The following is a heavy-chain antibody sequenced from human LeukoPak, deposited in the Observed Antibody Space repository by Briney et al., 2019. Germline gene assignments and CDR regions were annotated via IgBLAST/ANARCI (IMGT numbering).Heavy chain of an antibody. V-gene: IGHV3-30*18. CDR3: AKDLSHGYLDY. CDR2: ISYDGSNK. Sequence: PGGSLRLSCAASGFTFSSYGMHWVRQAPGKGLEWVAVISYDGSNKYYADSVKGRFTISRDNSKNTLYLQMNSLRAEDTAVYYCAKDLSHGYLDYWGQGTLVTVSS. J-gene: IGHJ4*02. CDR1: GFTFSSYG. D-gene: IGHD3-9*01.